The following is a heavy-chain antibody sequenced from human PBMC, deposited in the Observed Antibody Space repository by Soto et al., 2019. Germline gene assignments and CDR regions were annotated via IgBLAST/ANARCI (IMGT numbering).Heavy chain of an antibody. CDR1: GSSLINYD. J-gene: IGHJ4*02. D-gene: IGHD6-6*01. CDR2: MSYDGSRQ. CDR3: AKGGWYGSSSSSDS. V-gene: IGHV3-30*18. Sequence: QVQLVESGGGVVQPGRSLRLSCAASGSSLINYDMHWVRQAPGKGLEWVAVMSYDGSRQFYADSVRGLFSVSRDISKSALYLQMSSLRIEDTAIYYWAKGGWYGSSSSSDSWGQGTHVTVSS.